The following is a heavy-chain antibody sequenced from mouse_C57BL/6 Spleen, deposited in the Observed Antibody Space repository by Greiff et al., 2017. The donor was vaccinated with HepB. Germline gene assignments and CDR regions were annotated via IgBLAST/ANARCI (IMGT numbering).Heavy chain of an antibody. CDR2: IDPSDSYT. CDR3: ARNPTYFDY. V-gene: IGHV1-50*01. Sequence: QVQLQQPGAELVKPGASVKLSCKASGYTFTSYWMQWVKQRPGQGLEWIGEIDPSDSYTNYNQKFKGKATLTVDTSSSTAYMQLSSLTSEDSAVYYCARNPTYFDYWGQGTTLTVSS. CDR1: GYTFTSYW. J-gene: IGHJ2*01.